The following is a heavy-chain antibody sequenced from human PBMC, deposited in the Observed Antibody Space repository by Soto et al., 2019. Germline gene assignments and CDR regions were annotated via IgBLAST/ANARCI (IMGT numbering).Heavy chain of an antibody. CDR3: ARENYYGSGSYYRDAFDI. Sequence: SVKVSCKASGGTFSSYGIHWVRQAPGQGLEWMGGIIPMSGTANYAQKFQGRVAIGVDESTRAAYMELSSLRSEDTAMYYCARENYYGSGSYYRDAFDIWGQGTMVTVSS. CDR2: IIPMSGTA. CDR1: GGTFSSYG. D-gene: IGHD3-10*01. V-gene: IGHV1-69*13. J-gene: IGHJ3*02.